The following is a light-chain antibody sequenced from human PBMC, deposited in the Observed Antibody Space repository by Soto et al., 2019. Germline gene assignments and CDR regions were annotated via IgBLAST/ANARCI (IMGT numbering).Light chain of an antibody. CDR2: GAS. V-gene: IGKV1-17*01. CDR1: QGIGDD. CDR3: LEHNTYPFS. J-gene: IGKJ4*01. Sequence: QMTQSPSSLCASVGDTVTISCRASQGIGDDLGWYQQKPGEARRRLIYGASILPSGVPSRFSGSGSGTEFTLTISGLQPEDCATYFCLEHNTYPFSFGGGTKVEIK.